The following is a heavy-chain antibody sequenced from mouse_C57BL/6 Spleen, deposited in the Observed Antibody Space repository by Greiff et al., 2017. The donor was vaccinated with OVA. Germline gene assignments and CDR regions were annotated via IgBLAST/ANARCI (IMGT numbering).Heavy chain of an antibody. V-gene: IGHV2-2*01. Sequence: VMLVESGPGLVQPSQSLSITCTVSGFSLTSYGVHWVRQSPGKGLEWLGVIWSGGSTDYNAAFISRLSISKDNSKSQVFFKMNSLQADDTAIYYCARNLGYYGSSYGFDYWGQGTTLTVSS. J-gene: IGHJ2*01. D-gene: IGHD1-1*01. CDR1: GFSLTSYG. CDR3: ARNLGYYGSSYGFDY. CDR2: IWSGGST.